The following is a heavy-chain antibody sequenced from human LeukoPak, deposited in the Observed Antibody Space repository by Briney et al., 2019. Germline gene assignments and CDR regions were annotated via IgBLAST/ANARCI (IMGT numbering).Heavy chain of an antibody. V-gene: IGHV4-39*07. CDR1: GGSISSSSYY. D-gene: IGHD2-15*01. Sequence: SETLSLTCTVSGGSISSSSYYWGWIRQPPGKGLEWIGSIYHSGSTYYSPSLKSRVTVSVDTSKNQFSLKLSSVTAADTAVYYCARAEGYCNGGNCYSYFDYWGQGTLVTVSS. CDR3: ARAEGYCNGGNCYSYFDY. CDR2: IYHSGST. J-gene: IGHJ4*02.